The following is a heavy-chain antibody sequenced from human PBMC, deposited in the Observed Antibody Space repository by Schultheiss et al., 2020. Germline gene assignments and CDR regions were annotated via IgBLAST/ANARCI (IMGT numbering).Heavy chain of an antibody. V-gene: IGHV4-61*01. CDR2: IYYSGST. Sequence: SETLSLTCTVSGGSVSSGSYYWSWIRQPPGKGLEWIGYIYYSGSTNYNPSLKSRVTISVDTSKNQFSLKLSSVTAADTAVYYCARAPKGYYFDYWGQGTLVTVSS. CDR1: GGSVSSGSYY. J-gene: IGHJ4*02. CDR3: ARAPKGYYFDY.